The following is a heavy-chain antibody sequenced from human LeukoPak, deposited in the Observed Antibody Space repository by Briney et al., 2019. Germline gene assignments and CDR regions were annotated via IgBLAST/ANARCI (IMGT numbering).Heavy chain of an antibody. CDR2: IKSKTDGGTT. Sequence: GGSLRLSCAASGFTFSNAWMSWVRQAPGKGLEWVGRIKSKTDGGTTDYAAPVKGRFTISRDDSKNTLYLQMNSLKTEDTAVYYCTTGWEPEGVFDYWGQGTLVTVSS. CDR1: GFTFSNAW. V-gene: IGHV3-15*01. CDR3: TTGWEPEGVFDY. J-gene: IGHJ4*02. D-gene: IGHD1-26*01.